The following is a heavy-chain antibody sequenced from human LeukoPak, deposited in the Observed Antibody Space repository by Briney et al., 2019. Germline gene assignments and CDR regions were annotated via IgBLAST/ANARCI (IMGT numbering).Heavy chain of an antibody. Sequence: PGGSLRLSCVVSGFSFGTYSMHWARQVPGKGLEWVAVIWYDGSNEDYADSVKGRFTISRDNSKNTLYLQMNSLRAEDSAVYFCARASRRGYFYDSSSAWGQGTLVTVSS. CDR2: IWYDGSNE. V-gene: IGHV3-33*01. D-gene: IGHD3-22*01. J-gene: IGHJ5*02. CDR3: ARASRRGYFYDSSSA. CDR1: GFSFGTYS.